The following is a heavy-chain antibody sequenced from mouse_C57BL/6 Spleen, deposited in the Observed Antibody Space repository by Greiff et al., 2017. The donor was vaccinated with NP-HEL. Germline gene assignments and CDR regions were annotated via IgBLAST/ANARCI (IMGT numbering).Heavy chain of an antibody. CDR1: GFTFSSYA. J-gene: IGHJ2*01. V-gene: IGHV5-4*03. CDR2: ISDGGSYT. CDR3: ARGTVASFDY. D-gene: IGHD1-1*01. Sequence: EVMLVESGGGLVKPGGSLKLSCAASGFTFSSYAMSWVRQTPEKRLEWVATISDGGSYTYYPDNVKGRFTISRDNAKNNLYLQMSHLKSEDTAMYYCARGTVASFDYWGQGTTLTVSS.